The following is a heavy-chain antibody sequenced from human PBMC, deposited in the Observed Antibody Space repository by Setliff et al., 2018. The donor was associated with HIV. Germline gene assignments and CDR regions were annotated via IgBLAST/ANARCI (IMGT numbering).Heavy chain of an antibody. Sequence: GESPKISCKGSEYTFTSYWIGWVRQMPGKGLEWMGIIYPGDSDARYSPSFQGQVTFSVDKSRSTAYLHWSSLKASDTATYYCARRTASFGTALYLDVWGTGTTVTVSS. V-gene: IGHV5-51*01. CDR3: ARRTASFGTALYLDV. J-gene: IGHJ6*04. CDR2: IYPGDSDA. D-gene: IGHD6-13*01. CDR1: EYTFTSYW.